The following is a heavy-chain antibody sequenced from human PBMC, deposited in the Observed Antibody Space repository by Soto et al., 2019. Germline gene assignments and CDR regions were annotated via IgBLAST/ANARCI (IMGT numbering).Heavy chain of an antibody. CDR2: ISAYNGNT. D-gene: IGHD3-22*01. CDR3: ARDALVYYYDSSGYYTNWFDP. CDR1: GYTFTSYG. Sequence: ASVKVSCKASGYTFTSYGISWVRQAPGQGLEWMGWISAYNGNTNYAQKLQGRVTMTTDTSTSTAYMELRSLRSDDTAVYYCARDALVYYYDSSGYYTNWFDPWSQGTLVTVSS. V-gene: IGHV1-18*01. J-gene: IGHJ5*02.